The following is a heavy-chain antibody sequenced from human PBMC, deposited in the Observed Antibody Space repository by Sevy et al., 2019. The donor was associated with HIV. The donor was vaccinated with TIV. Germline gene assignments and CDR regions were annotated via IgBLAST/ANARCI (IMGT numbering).Heavy chain of an antibody. V-gene: IGHV4-59*12. CDR1: GASISTYV. D-gene: IGHD3-10*01. Sequence: SETLSLTCTVSGASISTYVWTWIRQPPGKGLEWVGYFFYTGNPNYHPSISSRVTLSGDTSKNQVSLTLSSVTAADTAVYYCATGAGVSETDFWGQGTLVTVSS. CDR2: FFYTGNP. J-gene: IGHJ4*02. CDR3: ATGAGVSETDF.